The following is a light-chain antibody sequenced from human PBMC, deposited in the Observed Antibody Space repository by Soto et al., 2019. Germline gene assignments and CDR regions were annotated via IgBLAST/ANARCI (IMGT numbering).Light chain of an antibody. V-gene: IGLV1-44*01. CDR1: SSNIGSNT. J-gene: IGLJ3*02. CDR2: SNN. Sequence: QSVLTQPPSASGTPGQRVTISCSGSSSNIGSNTVNWYQQLPGTAPKLLIHSNNQRPSGVPDRFSGSKSGTSASLAFSGLQSEDEADYYCAAWDDSLTAVVFGGGTKLTVL. CDR3: AAWDDSLTAVV.